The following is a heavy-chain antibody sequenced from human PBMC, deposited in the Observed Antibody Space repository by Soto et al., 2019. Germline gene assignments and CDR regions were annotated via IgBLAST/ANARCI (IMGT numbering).Heavy chain of an antibody. Sequence: ASVKVSCKASGYTFTSYGISWVRQAPGQGLEWMGWISAYNGNTNYAQKLQGRVTMTTDTSTSTAYRELRSLRSDDTAVYYCARDRSKAAAGIGLVHYDYYGMDVWGQGTTVTVSS. CDR1: GYTFTSYG. V-gene: IGHV1-18*01. D-gene: IGHD6-13*01. J-gene: IGHJ6*02. CDR2: ISAYNGNT. CDR3: ARDRSKAAAGIGLVHYDYYGMDV.